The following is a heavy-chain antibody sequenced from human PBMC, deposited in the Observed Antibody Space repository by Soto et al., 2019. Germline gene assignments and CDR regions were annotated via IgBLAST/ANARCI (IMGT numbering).Heavy chain of an antibody. V-gene: IGHV3-30-3*01. CDR3: ARDSRKHDFWSGYYLSAHYYYGMDV. Sequence: PGGSLRLSCAASGFTFSSYAMHWVRQAPGKGLEWVAVISYDGSNKYYADSVKGRFTISRDNSKNTLYLQMNSLRAEDTAVYYCARDSRKHDFWSGYYLSAHYYYGMDVWGQGTTVTVSS. CDR2: ISYDGSNK. D-gene: IGHD3-3*01. J-gene: IGHJ6*02. CDR1: GFTFSSYA.